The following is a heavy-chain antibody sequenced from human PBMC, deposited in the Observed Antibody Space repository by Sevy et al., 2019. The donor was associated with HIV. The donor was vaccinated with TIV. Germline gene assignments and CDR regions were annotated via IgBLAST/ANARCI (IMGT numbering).Heavy chain of an antibody. Sequence: ASVKVSCKVSGYTLTELSMHWVRQAPGKGLEWMGGFDPEDGETIYAQKSQGRVTMTEDTSTDTAYMELSSLRSEDTAVYYCATAQPNGSGSYYLLDYWGQGTLVTVSS. V-gene: IGHV1-24*01. CDR1: GYTLTELS. CDR2: FDPEDGET. D-gene: IGHD3-10*01. J-gene: IGHJ4*02. CDR3: ATAQPNGSGSYYLLDY.